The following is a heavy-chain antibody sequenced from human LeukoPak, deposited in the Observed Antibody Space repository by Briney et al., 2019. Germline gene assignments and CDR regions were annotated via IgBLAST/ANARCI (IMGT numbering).Heavy chain of an antibody. CDR1: GFTFRSYW. V-gene: IGHV3-74*01. D-gene: IGHD4-17*01. CDR2: INSDGRST. CDR3: ARGNGDYVSLFDY. Sequence: GGSLRLSCAASGFTFRSYWMHWVRQAPGKGLLWVSRINSDGRSTNYADSVKGRFTISRDNAKNTLNLRMNGLRAEDTALYYCARGNGDYVSLFDYWGQGTLVTVSS. J-gene: IGHJ4*02.